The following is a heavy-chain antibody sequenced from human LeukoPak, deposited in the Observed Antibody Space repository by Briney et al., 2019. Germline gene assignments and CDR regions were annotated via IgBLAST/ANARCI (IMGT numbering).Heavy chain of an antibody. D-gene: IGHD6-6*01. CDR1: GFIFSSHA. V-gene: IGHV3-23*01. Sequence: GGSLRLSCAASGFIFSSHAMTWFRQAPGKGLEWFSAIGGSGDTYYADSVKGRFTISRDNSKNTLDLQMNSLRAEDSAIYYCAREEAVRRFGHDYWGQGMLVTVSS. CDR2: IGGSGDT. J-gene: IGHJ4*02. CDR3: AREEAVRRFGHDY.